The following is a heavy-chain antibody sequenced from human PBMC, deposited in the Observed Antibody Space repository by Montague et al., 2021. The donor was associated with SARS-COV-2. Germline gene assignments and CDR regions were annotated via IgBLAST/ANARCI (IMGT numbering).Heavy chain of an antibody. CDR3: AKGQKIKWLVLHAAPDGFDP. D-gene: IGHD6-19*01. CDR1: GFTFDNSA. Sequence: SLRLSCAASGFTFDNSAMHWVRQAPGKALEWVSGISCSSNSIGYGDSVKGRFTISRDNAKNSLYLQMNSLRAEDTGLYYCAKGQKIKWLVLHAAPDGFDPWGQGTLVTVSS. CDR2: ISCSSNSI. V-gene: IGHV3-9*01. J-gene: IGHJ5*02.